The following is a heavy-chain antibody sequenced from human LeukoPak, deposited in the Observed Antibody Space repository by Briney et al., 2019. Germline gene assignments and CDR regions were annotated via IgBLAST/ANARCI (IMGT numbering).Heavy chain of an antibody. CDR3: ARGVSGSYFDY. CDR1: GGSFSSDTSY. D-gene: IGHD3-16*01. V-gene: IGHV4-61*02. CDR2: IYTSGST. Sequence: SQTLSLTCTVSGGSFSSDTSYWSWIRQPAGKGLEWIGRIYTSGSTNYNPSLESRVTISVDTSKDQFSLKLSSVTAADTAVYYRARGVSGSYFDYWGQGTLVTVSS. J-gene: IGHJ4*02.